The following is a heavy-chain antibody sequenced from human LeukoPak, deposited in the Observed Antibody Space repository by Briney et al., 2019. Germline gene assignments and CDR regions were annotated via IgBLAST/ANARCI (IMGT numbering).Heavy chain of an antibody. CDR1: GFTFNSYS. D-gene: IGHD3-22*01. Sequence: GGSLRLSCAASGFTFNSYSMNWVRQAPGKGLEWVSSISSSSSYIYYADSVKGRFTISRDNAKNSLYLQMNSLRAEDTAVYYCARVPYYYDSSGYSDYWGQGTLVTVSS. V-gene: IGHV3-21*01. CDR3: ARVPYYYDSSGYSDY. CDR2: ISSSSSYI. J-gene: IGHJ4*02.